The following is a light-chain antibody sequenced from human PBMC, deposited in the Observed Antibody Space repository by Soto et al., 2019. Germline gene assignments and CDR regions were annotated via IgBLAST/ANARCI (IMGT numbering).Light chain of an antibody. V-gene: IGKV1-39*01. CDR3: QQSYSNPRT. CDR2: AAS. Sequence: DIQMTQSPSSLSASVGDRVTITCRVSQSISSYLNWYQKKQGKAPKLLIYAASSLQSGVPSRLSGSGYGTDFTITISSMQTEDFATYYCQQSYSNPRTFGHGTKVDIK. CDR1: QSISSY. J-gene: IGKJ1*01.